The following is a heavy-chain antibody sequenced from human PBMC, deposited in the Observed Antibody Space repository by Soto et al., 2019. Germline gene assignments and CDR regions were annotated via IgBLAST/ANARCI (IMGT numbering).Heavy chain of an antibody. J-gene: IGHJ6*02. Sequence: QVQLVESGGGVVQPGRSLRLSCAASGFTFSSYGMHWVRQAPGKGLEWVAVISYDGSNKYYADSVKGRFTISRDNSKNTLYLQMNRQRAEDTAVYYCAKGQYSSGWSPPQATYYYYGMEVWGQGTTVTVFS. CDR3: AKGQYSSGWSPPQATYYYYGMEV. D-gene: IGHD6-19*01. V-gene: IGHV3-30*18. CDR2: ISYDGSNK. CDR1: GFTFSSYG.